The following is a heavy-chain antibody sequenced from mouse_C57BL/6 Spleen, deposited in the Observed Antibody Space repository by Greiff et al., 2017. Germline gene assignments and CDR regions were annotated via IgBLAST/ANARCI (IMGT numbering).Heavy chain of an antibody. CDR2: IHPNSGST. CDR1: GYTFTSYW. J-gene: IGHJ4*01. V-gene: IGHV1-64*01. Sequence: QVQLQQPGAELVKPGASVKLSCKASGYTFTSYWMHWVKQRPGQGLEWIGMIHPNSGSTNYNEKFKSKATLTVDKSSSTAYMQLSSLTSEDSAVYYGASTGRRGGDYARDYWGQGTSVTVSS. D-gene: IGHD1-1*01. CDR3: ASTGRRGGDYARDY.